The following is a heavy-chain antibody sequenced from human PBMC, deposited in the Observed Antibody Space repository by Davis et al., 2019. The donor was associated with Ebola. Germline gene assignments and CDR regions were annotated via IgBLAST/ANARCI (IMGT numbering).Heavy chain of an antibody. J-gene: IGHJ4*02. Sequence: PGGSLRLSCAVYGGSFSGYYWSWIRQPPGKGLEWIGEINHSGSTNYNPSLKSRVTISVDTSKNQFSLKLSSVTAADTAVYYCARVAEFLFDYWGQGTLVTVSS. V-gene: IGHV4-34*01. D-gene: IGHD3-10*01. CDR1: GGSFSGYY. CDR3: ARVAEFLFDY. CDR2: INHSGST.